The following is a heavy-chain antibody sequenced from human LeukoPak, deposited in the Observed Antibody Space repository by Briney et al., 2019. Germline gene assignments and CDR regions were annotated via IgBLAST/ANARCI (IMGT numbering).Heavy chain of an antibody. J-gene: IGHJ4*02. Sequence: GGSLRLSCAASGFIVSGNHMNWVRLAPGKGLEWVSIVYSVGATYYEDSVKGRFTISRDDSKNIIYLQMNNLRSEDTAVYFCATERPGSRTLDSWGQGTLVTVSS. V-gene: IGHV3-66*01. CDR1: GFIVSGNH. CDR3: ATERPGSRTLDS. D-gene: IGHD1-14*01. CDR2: VYSVGAT.